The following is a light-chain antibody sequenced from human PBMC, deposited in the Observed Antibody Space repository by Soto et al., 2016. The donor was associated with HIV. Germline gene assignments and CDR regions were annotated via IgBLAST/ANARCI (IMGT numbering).Light chain of an antibody. Sequence: DVVMTQTPLSLSVTPGQPASISCKSSQSLVHTDAKTYMYWFVLKSGRPPQLLIYDVSNRFSGVPDRFSASGSGTEFTLRISRVEPEDVGVYYCMHAIQLPRTFGRRDQGGSQT. CDR3: MHAIQLPRT. CDR1: QSLVHTDAKTY. J-gene: IGKJ1*01. CDR2: DVS. V-gene: IGKV2D-29*01.